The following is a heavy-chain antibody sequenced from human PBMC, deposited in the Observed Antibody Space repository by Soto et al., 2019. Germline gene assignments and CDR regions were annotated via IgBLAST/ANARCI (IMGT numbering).Heavy chain of an antibody. CDR2: IYYSGST. CDR3: ARRYGLSAFDI. D-gene: IGHD3-10*01. CDR1: GGSISSYS. Sequence: SETLSLTYTVSGGSISSYSWSWIRQPPGKGLEWIGDIYYSGSTNYNPSLKSRVTISVDTSKNQFSLKLSSVTAADTAVYYCARRYGLSAFDIWGQGTMVTVS. J-gene: IGHJ3*02. V-gene: IGHV4-59*08.